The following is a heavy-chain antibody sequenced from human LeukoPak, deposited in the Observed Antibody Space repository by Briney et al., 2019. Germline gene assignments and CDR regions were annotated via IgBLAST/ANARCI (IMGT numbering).Heavy chain of an antibody. D-gene: IGHD3-3*01. Sequence: GGSLRLSCAASGFTFSRNAMTWVRQAPGKGLEWVSCVTGSGGTTFYADSVKGRFTISRDNSKNTLFLQMNSLRAEDTAVYYCARDGFFTPFFYFDYWGQGTLVTVSS. CDR2: VTGSGGTT. V-gene: IGHV3-23*01. J-gene: IGHJ4*02. CDR3: ARDGFFTPFFYFDY. CDR1: GFTFSRNA.